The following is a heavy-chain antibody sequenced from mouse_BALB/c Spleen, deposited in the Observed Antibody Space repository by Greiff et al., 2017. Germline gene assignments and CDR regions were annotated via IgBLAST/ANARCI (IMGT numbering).Heavy chain of an antibody. CDR1: GYSITSDYA. J-gene: IGHJ3*01. CDR2: ISYSGST. Sequence: EVKLMESGPGLVKPSQSLSLTCTVTGYSITSDYAWNWIRQFPGNKLEWMGYISYSGSTSYNPSLKSRISITRDTSKNQFFLQLNSVTTEDTATYYCARSYYGYEAYWGQGTLVTVSA. D-gene: IGHD1-2*01. CDR3: ARSYYGYEAY. V-gene: IGHV3-2*02.